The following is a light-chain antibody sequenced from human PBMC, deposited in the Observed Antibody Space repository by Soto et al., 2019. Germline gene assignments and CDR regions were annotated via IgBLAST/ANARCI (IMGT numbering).Light chain of an antibody. Sequence: EIVLTQSPGTLSLSPGERATLSCRASQSVSSTYLAWYQQKPGQAPRLVLYGASSRATGIPDRFSGSGSGTDFTLTISRLEPEDFAVYYCQQYGSLPKTFGQGTKVDIK. CDR1: QSVSSTY. CDR3: QQYGSLPKT. CDR2: GAS. J-gene: IGKJ1*01. V-gene: IGKV3-20*01.